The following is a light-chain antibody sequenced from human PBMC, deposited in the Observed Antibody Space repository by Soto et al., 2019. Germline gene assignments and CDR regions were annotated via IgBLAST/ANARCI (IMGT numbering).Light chain of an antibody. J-gene: IGKJ5*01. Sequence: EIVLTHSPYTLSFSPGDIATLSFMSSHSISSYLAWYQQKPGQSPRLLIYDASNRATGIPARFSGSGSGTDFTLTISSLEPEDFAVYYCQQRSDWPPITFGQGTRLEIK. CDR1: HSISSY. CDR3: QQRSDWPPIT. CDR2: DAS. V-gene: IGKV3-11*01.